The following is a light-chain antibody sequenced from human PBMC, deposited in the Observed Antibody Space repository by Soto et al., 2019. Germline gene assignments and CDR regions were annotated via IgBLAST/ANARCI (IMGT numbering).Light chain of an antibody. CDR3: PQRSNSPLVYT. J-gene: IGKJ2*01. Sequence: EIVLTQSPATLSLSPGQRATLSCRASRSVSSYLAWYQRKPGQAPRLLIYDASNRATGIPARFSGSGSGTDLPLTISSLGAEDFAVYYCPQRSNSPLVYTFGQGTKLEIK. V-gene: IGKV3-11*01. CDR2: DAS. CDR1: RSVSSY.